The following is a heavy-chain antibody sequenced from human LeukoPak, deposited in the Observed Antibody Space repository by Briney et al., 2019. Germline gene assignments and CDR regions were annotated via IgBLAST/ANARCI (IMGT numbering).Heavy chain of an antibody. CDR2: TYYSGST. CDR3: ARARTYYHDSSGLNWFDP. V-gene: IGHV4-31*03. J-gene: IGHJ5*02. Sequence: SATLSLTCTVSGDSISSGSYYWSWIRQHPEKGLEWIANTYYSGSTYYNPSLKSRVAISVDTSKNQFSLNLSSVTAADTAVYYCARARTYYHDSSGLNWFDPWGQGTLVTVSS. CDR1: GDSISSGSYY. D-gene: IGHD3-22*01.